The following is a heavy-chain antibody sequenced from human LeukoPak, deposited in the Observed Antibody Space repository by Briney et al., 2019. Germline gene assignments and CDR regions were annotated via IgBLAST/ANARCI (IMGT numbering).Heavy chain of an antibody. CDR3: ARGYCTNGVCYPFDY. J-gene: IGHJ4*02. CDR2: IIPIFGTA. V-gene: IGHV1-69*13. Sequence: ASVKVSCKASGGTFSSYATSWVRQAPGQGLEWMGGIIPIFGTANYAQKFQGRVTITADESTSTAYMELSSLRSEDTAVYYCARGYCTNGVCYPFDYWGQGTLVTVSS. CDR1: GGTFSSYA. D-gene: IGHD2-8*01.